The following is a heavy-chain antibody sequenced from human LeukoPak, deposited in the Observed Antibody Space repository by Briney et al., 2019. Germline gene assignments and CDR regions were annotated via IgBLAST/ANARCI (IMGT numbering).Heavy chain of an antibody. D-gene: IGHD4/OR15-4a*01. J-gene: IGHJ6*03. Sequence: ASVKVSCKASGYTFTSYGISWVRQAPGQGLEWMGGIIPIFGTANYAQKFQGRVTITTDESTSTAYMELSSLRSEDTAVYYCARTIVALLTTYYMDVWGKGTTVTVSS. V-gene: IGHV1-69*05. CDR1: GYTFTSYG. CDR3: ARTIVALLTTYYMDV. CDR2: IIPIFGTA.